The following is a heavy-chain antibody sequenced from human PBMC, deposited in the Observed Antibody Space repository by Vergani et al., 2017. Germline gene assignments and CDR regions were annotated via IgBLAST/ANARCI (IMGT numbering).Heavy chain of an antibody. D-gene: IGHD4-11*01. CDR2: IDHTGRP. V-gene: IGHV4-34*01. CDR1: GGSFTSYH. Sequence: QVQLQQWGGGLLKPSETLSLTCVVNGGSFTSYHWTWIRQSPGEGLEWVGDIDHTGRPDYNASLKSRLTMSVDKSRNQFSLTLNPVTATDTAIYFCARVNTETNGHLYYYYDMDVWGQGTAVTVS. J-gene: IGHJ6*02. CDR3: ARVNTETNGHLYYYYDMDV.